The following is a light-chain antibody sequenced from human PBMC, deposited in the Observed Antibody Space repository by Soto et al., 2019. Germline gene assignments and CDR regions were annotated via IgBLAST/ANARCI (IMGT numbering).Light chain of an antibody. CDR2: GAS. Sequence: EIVMSQSPATLSVSTGERATLSCRSSQSVSSNLAWYQQKPGQAPRLLIYGASTRATGIPARFSGSGSGKEFTLTISSLQSEDLAVYYCQQYNNWPPWTFGQGTKVDI. CDR1: QSVSSN. CDR3: QQYNNWPPWT. V-gene: IGKV3-15*01. J-gene: IGKJ1*01.